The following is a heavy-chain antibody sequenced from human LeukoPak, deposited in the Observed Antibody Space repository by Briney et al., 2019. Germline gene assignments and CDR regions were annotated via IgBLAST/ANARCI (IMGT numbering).Heavy chain of an antibody. V-gene: IGHV1-2*02. CDR2: INPNSGGT. D-gene: IGHD6-19*01. J-gene: IGHJ4*02. Sequence: ASVKVSCKASGYTFTGYYMHWVRPAPGQGLAWMGWINPNSGGTNYAQKFQGRVTMTRDTSISTAYMELSRLRSDDTAVYYCARDPAPSSGWFHFDYWGQGTLVTVSS. CDR3: ARDPAPSSGWFHFDY. CDR1: GYTFTGYY.